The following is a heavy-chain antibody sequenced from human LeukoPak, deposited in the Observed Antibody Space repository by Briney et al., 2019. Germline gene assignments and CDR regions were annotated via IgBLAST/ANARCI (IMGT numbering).Heavy chain of an antibody. V-gene: IGHV3-7*03. CDR3: ARDLEEYSSSQGFDY. J-gene: IGHJ4*02. D-gene: IGHD6-6*01. CDR2: IKEDGSER. CDR1: AFIFSGHW. Sequence: PGGSLRLSCEASAFIFSGHWLNWVRQTPGKGLEWVASIKEDGSERQYVDSVKGRFSISRDNTKGSLFLQLNSLRAEDTAVYYCARDLEEYSSSQGFDYWGQGTLVTVSS.